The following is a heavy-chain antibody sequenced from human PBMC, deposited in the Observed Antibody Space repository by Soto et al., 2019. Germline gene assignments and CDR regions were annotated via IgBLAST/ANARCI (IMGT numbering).Heavy chain of an antibody. J-gene: IGHJ3*02. Sequence: EVQLVESGGGLVQPGGSLRLSCAASGFSISGSGIHWVRQASGKGLEWVARIRDRTNGYATGFAASVQGRFSISRDDSKHTAFLQMNSLNAEETAVYYCTRVDASGERAFDIWGQGTMVTVSS. CDR3: TRVDASGERAFDI. D-gene: IGHD1-1*01. CDR1: GFSISGSG. V-gene: IGHV3-73*01. CDR2: IRDRTNGYAT.